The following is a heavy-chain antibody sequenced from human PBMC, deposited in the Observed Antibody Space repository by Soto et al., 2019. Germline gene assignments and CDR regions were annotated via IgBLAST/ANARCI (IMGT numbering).Heavy chain of an antibody. V-gene: IGHV3-30-3*01. CDR2: ISYDGSKK. CDR1: GFTFSSYA. J-gene: IGHJ5*02. Sequence: QVQLVESGGGVVQPGRSLRLSCAASGFTFSSYAMHWVRQAPGKGLEWVAVISYDGSKKYYADSVKGRFTISRDNSKNTLYLQMNSLRAEDTAVYYCARVTDPWGQGTLVTVSS. CDR3: ARVTDP.